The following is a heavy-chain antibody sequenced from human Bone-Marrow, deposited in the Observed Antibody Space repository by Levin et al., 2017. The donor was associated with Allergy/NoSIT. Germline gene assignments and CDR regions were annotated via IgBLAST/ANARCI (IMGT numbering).Heavy chain of an antibody. CDR3: TGGPSGVRS. CDR1: GFTVSNNY. V-gene: IGHV3-53*01. CDR2: IYSRGGT. Sequence: GGSLRLSCTASGFTVSNNYMSWVRQAPGKGLEWVSLIYSRGGTNYADSVKGRFTISRDSSKNTLYLQMNSLRAEDTAVYYCTGGPSGVRSWGQGTLVTVSS. D-gene: IGHD3-16*01. J-gene: IGHJ4*02.